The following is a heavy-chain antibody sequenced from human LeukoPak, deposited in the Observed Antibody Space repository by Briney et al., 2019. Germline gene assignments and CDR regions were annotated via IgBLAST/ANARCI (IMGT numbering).Heavy chain of an antibody. CDR2: INHSGST. V-gene: IGHV4-34*01. J-gene: IGHJ4*02. CDR1: GGSFSGYY. Sequence: SETLSLTCAVYGGSFSGYYWSWIRQPPGKGLEWIGEINHSGSTNYNPSLKSRVTISVDTSKNQFSLKLSSVTAADTAVYYCARVYDILPSYFDYWGQGTLSPSPQ. CDR3: ARVYDILPSYFDY. D-gene: IGHD3-9*01.